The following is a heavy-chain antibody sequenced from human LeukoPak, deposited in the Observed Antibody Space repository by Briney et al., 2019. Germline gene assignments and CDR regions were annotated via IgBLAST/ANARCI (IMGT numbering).Heavy chain of an antibody. CDR1: GYTFTSYY. D-gene: IGHD6-13*01. Sequence: ASVKVSCKASGYTFTSYYMHWVRQAPGQGLEWMGIINPSGGSTSYAQKFQGRVTMTEDTSTDTAYMELSSLRSEDTAVYYCATFSPRIADWGQGTLVTVSS. CDR2: INPSGGST. J-gene: IGHJ4*02. V-gene: IGHV1-46*01. CDR3: ATFSPRIAD.